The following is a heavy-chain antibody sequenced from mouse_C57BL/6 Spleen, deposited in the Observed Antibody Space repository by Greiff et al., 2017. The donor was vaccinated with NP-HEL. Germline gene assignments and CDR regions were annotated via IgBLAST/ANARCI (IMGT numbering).Heavy chain of an antibody. CDR2: IYPRSGNT. CDR1: GYTFTSYG. D-gene: IGHD1-1*01. J-gene: IGHJ2*01. V-gene: IGHV1-81*01. CDR3: ARRPITTVVAPYYFDY. Sequence: VQLQQSGAELARPGASVKLSCKASGYTFTSYGISWVKQRHGQGLEWIGEIYPRSGNTNYNEKFKGKATLTAEKSSSTAYMELRSLTSEDSAVYFCARRPITTVVAPYYFDYWGQGTTLTVSS.